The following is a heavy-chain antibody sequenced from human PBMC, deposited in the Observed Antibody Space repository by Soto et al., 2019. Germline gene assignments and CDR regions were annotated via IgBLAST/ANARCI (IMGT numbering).Heavy chain of an antibody. Sequence: SLRLSCAASGFTFSSYEMNWVRQAPGKGLEWVSYISSSGSTIYYADSVKGRFTISRDNAKNSLYLQMNSLRAEDTAVYYCARAFGGSKMDYWGQGTLVTVSS. V-gene: IGHV3-48*03. CDR3: ARAFGGSKMDY. CDR2: ISSSGSTI. J-gene: IGHJ4*02. CDR1: GFTFSSYE. D-gene: IGHD3-10*01.